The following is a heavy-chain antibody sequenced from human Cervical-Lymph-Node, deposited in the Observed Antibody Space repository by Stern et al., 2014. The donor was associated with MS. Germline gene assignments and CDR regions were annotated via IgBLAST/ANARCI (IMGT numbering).Heavy chain of an antibody. Sequence: VQLVESGAEVKKPGSSVKVSCKASGGPFSTNGISWVRQAPGQGLEWMGAIVPVFGRSNYAQKFQGRVTITADEVTTTAYLELSSLRSDDPALYYCAREHHGGNFASWGQGTLVTVSS. D-gene: IGHD4-23*01. J-gene: IGHJ4*02. V-gene: IGHV1-69*01. CDR3: AREHHGGNFAS. CDR2: IVPVFGRS. CDR1: GGPFSTNG.